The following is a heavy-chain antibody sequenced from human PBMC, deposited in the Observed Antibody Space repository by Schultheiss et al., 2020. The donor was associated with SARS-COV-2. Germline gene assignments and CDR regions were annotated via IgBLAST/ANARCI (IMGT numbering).Heavy chain of an antibody. Sequence: SETLSLTCTVSGGSISSGDYYWSWIRQPPGKGLEWIGEINHSGSTNYNPSLKSRVTISVDTSKNQFSLQLNSVTPEDTAVYYCAREEDIVVVPAELYNWFDPWGQGTLVTVS. V-gene: IGHV4-30-4*01. J-gene: IGHJ5*02. CDR1: GGSISSGDYY. CDR2: INHSGST. CDR3: AREEDIVVVPAELYNWFDP. D-gene: IGHD2-2*01.